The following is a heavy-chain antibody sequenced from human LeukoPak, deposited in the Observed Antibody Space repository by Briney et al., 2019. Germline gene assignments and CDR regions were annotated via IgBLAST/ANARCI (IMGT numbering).Heavy chain of an antibody. CDR1: GFTFSNYD. D-gene: IGHD3-10*01. V-gene: IGHV3-33*01. CDR2: IRYDGSNT. J-gene: IGHJ4*02. Sequence: GGSLRLSCAASGFTFSNYDMHWVRQAPGKGLEWVAVIRYDGSNTYYTDSVRGRFTISRDTSENTLYLQMNSLRAEDTAVYYCARESGGFDYWGQGILVTVSP. CDR3: ARESGGFDY.